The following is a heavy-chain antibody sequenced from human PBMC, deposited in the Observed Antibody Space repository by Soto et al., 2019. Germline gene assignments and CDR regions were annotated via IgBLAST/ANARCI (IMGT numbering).Heavy chain of an antibody. Sequence: PPCTVFGGSISSASYYWSRVPPHPGKGPEWIGYISHSGSTYYTPSLKSRVIISADTSKNQFSLKLSSVTAADTAVYYCARVKGLRYFDWLLAPFFDYWGQGTLVTVSS. CDR3: ARVKGLRYFDWLLAPFFDY. D-gene: IGHD3-9*01. V-gene: IGHV4-31*03. J-gene: IGHJ4*02. CDR1: GGSISSASYY. CDR2: ISHSGST.